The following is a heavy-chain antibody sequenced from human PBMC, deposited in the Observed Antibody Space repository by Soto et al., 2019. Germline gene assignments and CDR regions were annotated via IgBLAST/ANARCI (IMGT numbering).Heavy chain of an antibody. Sequence: PGGSLRLSCAASGFTFSSYGMHWVRQAPGKGLEWVAVIWYDGSNKYYADSVKGRFTISRDNSKNTLYLQMNSLRAEDTAVYYCARSEYSSSSVDYWGQGTLVTVSS. CDR2: IWYDGSNK. CDR3: ARSEYSSSSVDY. V-gene: IGHV3-33*01. J-gene: IGHJ4*02. D-gene: IGHD6-13*01. CDR1: GFTFSSYG.